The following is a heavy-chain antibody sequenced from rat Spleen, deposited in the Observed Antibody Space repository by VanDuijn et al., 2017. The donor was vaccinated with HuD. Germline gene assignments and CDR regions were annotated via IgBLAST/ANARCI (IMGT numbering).Heavy chain of an antibody. V-gene: IGHV5-7*01. J-gene: IGHJ3*01. Sequence: EVQLVESGGGLVQPGRSLKLSCAASGFTFSNYYMAWVRQAPKKGLEWVATISTSGSRTYYTDSVKGRFTISRDKAKSTLYLQIDSLRSEDTATYYCSSRGFPFAYWGQGTLVTVSS. CDR3: SSRGFPFAY. D-gene: IGHD1-11*01. CDR1: GFTFSNYY. CDR2: ISTSGSRT.